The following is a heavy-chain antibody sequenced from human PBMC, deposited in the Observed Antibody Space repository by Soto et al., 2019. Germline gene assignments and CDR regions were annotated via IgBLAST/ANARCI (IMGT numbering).Heavy chain of an antibody. J-gene: IGHJ4*02. D-gene: IGHD3-16*02. CDR3: ARGSSIMITFGGVIAHFDY. Sequence: ASVKVSCKASGYTFTSYYMHWVRQAPGQGLEWMGIINPSGGSTSYAQKFQGRVTMTRDTSTSTVYMELSSLRSEDTAVYYCARGSSIMITFGGVIAHFDYWGKGTLVTVSS. CDR2: INPSGGST. V-gene: IGHV1-46*03. CDR1: GYTFTSYY.